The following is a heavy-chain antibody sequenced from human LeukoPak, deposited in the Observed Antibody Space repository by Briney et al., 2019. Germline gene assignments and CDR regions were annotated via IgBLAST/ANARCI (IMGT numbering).Heavy chain of an antibody. Sequence: GASVKVSCKASGYTFTSYDINWVRQATGQGLEWMGWMNPNSGNTGYAQKFQGRVTMTRNTSISTAYMELSSLRSEDTAVHYCARGRTVTTPLLYYYYYMDVWGKGTTVTVSS. D-gene: IGHD4-11*01. CDR3: ARGRTVTTPLLYYYYYMDV. V-gene: IGHV1-8*01. J-gene: IGHJ6*03. CDR1: GYTFTSYD. CDR2: MNPNSGNT.